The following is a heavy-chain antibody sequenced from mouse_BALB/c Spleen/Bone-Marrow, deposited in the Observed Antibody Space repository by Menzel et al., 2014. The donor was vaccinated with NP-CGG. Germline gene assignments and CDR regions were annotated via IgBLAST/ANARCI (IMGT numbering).Heavy chain of an antibody. CDR3: ARRGWYYAMDY. CDR2: ISNGGGST. CDR1: GFTFSDYY. D-gene: IGHD2-3*01. J-gene: IGHJ4*01. Sequence: EVKLMESGGGLVQPGGSLKLSCATSGFTFSDYYMYWVRQTPEKRLEWVAYISNGGGSTYYPDTVKGRFTISRDNAKNTLHLQMSRLKSEDTAMYYCARRGWYYAMDYWGQGTSVTVSS. V-gene: IGHV5-12*02.